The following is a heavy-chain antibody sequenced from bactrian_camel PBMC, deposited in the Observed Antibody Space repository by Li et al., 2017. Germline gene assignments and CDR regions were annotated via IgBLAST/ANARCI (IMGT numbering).Heavy chain of an antibody. V-gene: IGHV3S54*01. Sequence: HVQLVESGGGSVQAGGSLRLSCAASGYTHSIDCMGWFRQAPGKEREAVAHIYTGGDTTYDADSVKGRFTISQDNAKNTVYLQMNSLKPKDTAMYYCAADSDSCIVVVVTAWVFGYRGQGTQVTVS. D-gene: IGHD2*01. CDR2: IYTGGDTT. CDR3: AADSDSCIVVVVTAWVFGY. J-gene: IGHJ6*01. CDR1: GYTHSIDC.